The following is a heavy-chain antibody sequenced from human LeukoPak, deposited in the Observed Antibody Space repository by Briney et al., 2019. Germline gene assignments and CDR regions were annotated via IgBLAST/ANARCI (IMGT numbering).Heavy chain of an antibody. CDR1: GGSISSYY. Sequence: SETLSLTCTVSGGSISSYYWSWIRQPPGKGVEWIGYIYYSGSTNYNPSLKSRVTISVDTSKNQFSLKLSSVTAADTAVYYCASQLGGRGPIDYWGQGTLVTVSS. J-gene: IGHJ4*02. CDR2: IYYSGST. CDR3: ASQLGGRGPIDY. D-gene: IGHD1-1*01. V-gene: IGHV4-59*12.